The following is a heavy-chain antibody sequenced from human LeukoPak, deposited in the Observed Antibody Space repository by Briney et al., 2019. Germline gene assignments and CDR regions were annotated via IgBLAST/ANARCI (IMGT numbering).Heavy chain of an antibody. V-gene: IGHV4-34*01. J-gene: IGHJ4*02. CDR2: INHFGST. CDR3: ARSIAARPLQSFFDC. Sequence: SETLSLTCAVYGGSFSGYYCSWIRQPPGKGLEWIGEINHFGSTHYNPSLKSRVTISIDTSKNQFSLKLRSVTAANTAVYYCARSIAARPLQSFFDCWGQGTLVTVSS. D-gene: IGHD6-6*01. CDR1: GGSFSGYY.